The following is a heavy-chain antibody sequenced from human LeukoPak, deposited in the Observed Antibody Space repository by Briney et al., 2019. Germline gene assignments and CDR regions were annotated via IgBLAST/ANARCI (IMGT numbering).Heavy chain of an antibody. CDR2: INPNSGGT. CDR3: ARDSEQWLVTDWFDP. J-gene: IGHJ5*02. Sequence: ASVKVSCKASGYTFTGYYMHWVRQAPGQGLEWMGWINPNSGGTNYAQKFQGRVTMTRDTSISTAYMELGRLRSDDTAVYYCARDSEQWLVTDWFDPWGQGTLVTVSS. CDR1: GYTFTGYY. D-gene: IGHD6-19*01. V-gene: IGHV1-2*02.